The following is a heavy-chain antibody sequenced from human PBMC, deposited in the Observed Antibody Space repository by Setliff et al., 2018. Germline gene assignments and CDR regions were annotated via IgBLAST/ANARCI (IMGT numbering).Heavy chain of an antibody. CDR3: ARDGGEY. V-gene: IGHV3-30*04. D-gene: IGHD3-16*01. CDR2: ISYDGSSS. CDR1: GFTFSNYA. Sequence: GGSLRLSCAASGFTFSNYAVHWVRQAPGKGLEWVAVISYDGSSSFYTDSVKGRFTISRDNAKNSLYLQMNSLRAEDTAVYYCARDGGEYWGQGTLVTVSS. J-gene: IGHJ4*02.